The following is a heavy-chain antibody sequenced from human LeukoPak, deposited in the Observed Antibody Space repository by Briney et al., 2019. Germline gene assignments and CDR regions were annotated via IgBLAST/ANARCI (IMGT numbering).Heavy chain of an antibody. J-gene: IGHJ4*02. V-gene: IGHV3-53*01. Sequence: GGSLRLSCAASGFTVSSSYMNWVRQAPGKGLEWVSVIFSGGNTYYADSVKGRFTISRDNSKNTVYLQMNSLRAEDTAVYYCARGDWGYTYGYTIWGQGTLVTVSS. CDR1: GFTVSSSY. CDR3: ARGDWGYTYGYTI. CDR2: IFSGGNT. D-gene: IGHD5-18*01.